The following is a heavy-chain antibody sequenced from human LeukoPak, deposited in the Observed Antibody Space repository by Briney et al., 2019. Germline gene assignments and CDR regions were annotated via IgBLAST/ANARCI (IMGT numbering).Heavy chain of an antibody. V-gene: IGHV4-30-2*01. D-gene: IGHD6-6*01. J-gene: IGHJ6*03. Sequence: PSETLSLTCAVSGGSISSGGYSWSWIRQPPGKGLEWIGYIYHSGSTYYNPSLKSRVTISVDTSKKQFSLKLSSVTAADTAVYYCARRIGRLGGRYAARADSTGYYYYMDVWGKGTTVTVSS. CDR3: ARRIGRLGGRYAARADSTGYYYYMDV. CDR1: GGSISSGGYS. CDR2: IYHSGST.